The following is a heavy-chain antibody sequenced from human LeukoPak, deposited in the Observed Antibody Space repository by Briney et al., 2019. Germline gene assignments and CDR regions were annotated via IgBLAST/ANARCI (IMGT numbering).Heavy chain of an antibody. V-gene: IGHV4-59*01. Sequence: RPSETLSLTCTVSGASISSYYWSWIRQPPGKGLEWIGYIYYSGSTNYNPSLKSRVTISVDTSKNQFSLKLSSVTAADTAVYYCARAAYDTSGYYPYYYYYYMDVWGKGTTVTISS. CDR3: ARAAYDTSGYYPYYYYYYMDV. D-gene: IGHD3-22*01. J-gene: IGHJ6*03. CDR1: GASISSYY. CDR2: IYYSGST.